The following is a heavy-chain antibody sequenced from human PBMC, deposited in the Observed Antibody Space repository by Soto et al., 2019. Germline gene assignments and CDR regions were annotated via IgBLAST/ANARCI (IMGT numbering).Heavy chain of an antibody. J-gene: IGHJ6*02. CDR1: GFVFSDYG. CDR3: AKEGPGGGRHFYYGMDV. V-gene: IGHV3-30*18. D-gene: IGHD1-26*01. CDR2: ITNDGNNE. Sequence: KLVESGGGVVQPGRSLRLSCAASGFVFSDYGMHWVRQAPGKGLEWVALITNDGNNEFYRESVKGRFSISRGRSTNTVDLLVNSLRPEDTGFYYCAKEGPGGGRHFYYGMDVWGQGTTVTVSS.